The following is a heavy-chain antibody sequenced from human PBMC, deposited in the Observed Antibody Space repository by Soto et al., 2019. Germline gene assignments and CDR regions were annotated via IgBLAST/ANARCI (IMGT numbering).Heavy chain of an antibody. Sequence: PGGSLRLSCAASGFTFSSYAMSWVRKPPGKGLEWVSAVSGSGGSTYYADSVKGRFTIFRDNTKNTLYLQMNSLRAEDTAVYYCAKGGAYSYGRFYGMDVWGQGTTVTVSS. CDR1: GFTFSSYA. D-gene: IGHD5-18*01. V-gene: IGHV3-23*01. CDR2: VSGSGGST. J-gene: IGHJ6*02. CDR3: AKGGAYSYGRFYGMDV.